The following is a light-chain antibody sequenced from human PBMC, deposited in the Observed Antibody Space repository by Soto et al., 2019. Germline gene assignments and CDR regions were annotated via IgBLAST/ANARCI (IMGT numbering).Light chain of an antibody. CDR1: QVISSY. V-gene: IGKV1-8*01. Sequence: AIRMTQSPSSFSASTGDRVTITCRASQVISSYLAWYQQKPGKAPKLLIYAASTLQSGVPSRFSGSGSGTDFTLTISCLQSEDFATYYCQQYYSYRWTFGQGTKVEIK. CDR3: QQYYSYRWT. CDR2: AAS. J-gene: IGKJ1*01.